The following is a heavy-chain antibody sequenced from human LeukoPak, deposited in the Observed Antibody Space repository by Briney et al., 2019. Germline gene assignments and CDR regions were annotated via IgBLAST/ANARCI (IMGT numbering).Heavy chain of an antibody. CDR2: IYYSGST. D-gene: IGHD5-24*01. V-gene: IGHV4-61*01. CDR3: ARIPFGRDAYKRSDS. J-gene: IGHJ4*02. CDR1: GGSASSGSYY. Sequence: PSESLSLTSTVSGGSASSGSYYWTWTRQPPGKGLEWIGYIYYSGSTDYSPSLKSRVTISVDTSKNQFSLKLSSVTAADTAVYYCARIPFGRDAYKRSDSWGQGTLVTVSS.